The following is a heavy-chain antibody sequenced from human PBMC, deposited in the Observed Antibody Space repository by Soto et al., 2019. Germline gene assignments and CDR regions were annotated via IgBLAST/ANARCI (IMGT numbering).Heavy chain of an antibody. CDR3: ARAISGTWTIYYFDY. D-gene: IGHD2-15*01. Sequence: GGSLRLSCAASGLTVSSNYMSWVRQAPGKGLEWVSAIYSGDSTSHEDSVKGRFTISRHSSQNTLYLQMNSLRAEDTAVYYCARAISGTWTIYYFDYWGQGTLVTVSS. CDR1: GLTVSSNY. V-gene: IGHV3-53*04. CDR2: IYSGDST. J-gene: IGHJ4*02.